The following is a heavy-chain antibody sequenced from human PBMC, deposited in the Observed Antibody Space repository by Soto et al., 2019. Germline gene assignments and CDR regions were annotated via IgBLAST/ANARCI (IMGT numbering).Heavy chain of an antibody. CDR3: EREGGSYSGFYGMDV. V-gene: IGHV1-3*01. CDR1: GYTFTGYA. D-gene: IGHD1-26*01. J-gene: IGHJ6*02. Sequence: AXVKFSCKASGYTFTGYAMHWGRQAPGQRLEWMGWINAGNGNTKYSQKFQGRVTITRDTSASTAYMELSSLRSEDTDVYYCEREGGSYSGFYGMDVWGQGTTVTVYS. CDR2: INAGNGNT.